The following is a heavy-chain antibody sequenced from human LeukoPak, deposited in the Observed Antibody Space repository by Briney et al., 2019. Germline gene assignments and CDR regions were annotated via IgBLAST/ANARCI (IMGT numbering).Heavy chain of an antibody. J-gene: IGHJ4*02. CDR3: ARVGNCGGDCYEY. CDR2: INPNSGGT. Sequence: ASVKVSCKASGYTFSGYYMNWVRQAPGQGLEWKGLINPNSGGTVYAQKFQGRVSMTRDTSITTAYMELSRLRADDTAVYYCARVGNCGGDCYEYWGQGTLVTVSS. D-gene: IGHD2-21*01. V-gene: IGHV1-2*02. CDR1: GYTFSGYY.